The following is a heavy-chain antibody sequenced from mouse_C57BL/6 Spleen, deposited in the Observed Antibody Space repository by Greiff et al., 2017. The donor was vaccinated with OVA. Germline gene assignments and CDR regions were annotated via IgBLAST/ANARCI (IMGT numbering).Heavy chain of an antibody. CDR2: IDPEDGDT. J-gene: IGHJ1*03. D-gene: IGHD2-4*01. Sequence: VQLQQSGAELVRPGDSVKLSCTASGFNIKDYYLHWVNQSPELGLEWIGRIDPEDGDTEYAPKFQGKATMTADTSSNTAYLQIISLTSEDTAVYYCTTFYDYDWYFDVWGTGATVTVSS. CDR1: GFNIKDYY. CDR3: TTFYDYDWYFDV. V-gene: IGHV14-1*01.